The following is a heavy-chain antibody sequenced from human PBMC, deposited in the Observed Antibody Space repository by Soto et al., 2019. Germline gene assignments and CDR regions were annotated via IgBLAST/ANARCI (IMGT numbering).Heavy chain of an antibody. V-gene: IGHV3-23*01. CDR3: ARDPGAITVAGNFDY. J-gene: IGHJ4*02. D-gene: IGHD6-19*01. CDR2: ISGSGGST. CDR1: GFTFSSYA. Sequence: GGSLRLSCAASGFTFSSYAMSWVRQAPGKGLEWVSAISGSGGSTYYADSVKGRFSISRDNSKNTLYLQMDSLRAEDTAVYYCARDPGAITVAGNFDYWGQGTLVTVSS.